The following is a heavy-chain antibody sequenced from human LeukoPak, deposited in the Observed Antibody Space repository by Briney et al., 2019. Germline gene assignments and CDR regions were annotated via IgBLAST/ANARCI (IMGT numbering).Heavy chain of an antibody. J-gene: IGHJ5*02. CDR2: IAYDGSNT. CDR1: GFTFSTYA. Sequence: GGSLRLSCTVSGFTFSTYAMHWVRQAPGKGLEWVAVIAYDGSNTYYLDSVKGRFTISRDNSENTLYLQMNSLRAEDTAVYYCAKDIGSTSLYNWFDPXGQGXLVTVSS. CDR3: AKDIGSTSLYNWFDP. D-gene: IGHD2-2*01. V-gene: IGHV3-33*03.